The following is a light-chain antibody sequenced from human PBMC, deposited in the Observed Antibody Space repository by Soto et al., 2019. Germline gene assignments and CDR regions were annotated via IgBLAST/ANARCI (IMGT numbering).Light chain of an antibody. CDR3: QQYETVPYT. CDR1: QDIKKF. J-gene: IGKJ2*01. CDR2: HTS. V-gene: IGKV1-33*01. Sequence: DIQMTQSPSSLPASVGDRVTIACQASQDIKKFLNWYQQKPGEAPKLLIFHTSNLEAGVPSRFSGSGSGTSFTFTITSLQPEDFATYYCQQYETVPYTFGQGTAVDIK.